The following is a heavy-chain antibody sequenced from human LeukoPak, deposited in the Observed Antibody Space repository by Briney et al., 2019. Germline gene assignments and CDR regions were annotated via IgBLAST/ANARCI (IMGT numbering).Heavy chain of an antibody. CDR2: INPNSGGT. Sequence: ASVKVSCKASGYTFTGYYMHWVRQAPGQGLEWMGWINPNSGGTNYAQKFQGRVTMTMDTSISTAYMELSRLRSDDTAVYYCARGVVVVPAAIDYWGQGTLVTVSS. CDR1: GYTFTGYY. CDR3: ARGVVVVPAAIDY. V-gene: IGHV1-2*02. J-gene: IGHJ4*02. D-gene: IGHD2-2*01.